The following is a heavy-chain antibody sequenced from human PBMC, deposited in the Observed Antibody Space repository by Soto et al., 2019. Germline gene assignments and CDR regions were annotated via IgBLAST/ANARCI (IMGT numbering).Heavy chain of an antibody. J-gene: IGHJ4*02. D-gene: IGHD4-4*01. CDR1: GFTFSSYG. V-gene: IGHV3-33*01. CDR2: IWYDGSNK. CDR3: TRESPEGDYSNYDRAHFDY. Sequence: GGSLRLSCAASGFTFSSYGMHWVRQAPGKGLEWVAVIWYDGSNKYYADSVKGRFTISRDNSKNTLYLQMNSLRAEDTAVYYCTRESPEGDYSNYDRAHFDYWGQGTLVTVSS.